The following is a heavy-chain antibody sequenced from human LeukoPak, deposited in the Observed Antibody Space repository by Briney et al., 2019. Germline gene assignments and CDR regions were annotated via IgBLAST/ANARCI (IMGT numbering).Heavy chain of an antibody. CDR2: INPNSGGT. D-gene: IGHD3-9*01. V-gene: IGHV1-2*02. Sequence: ASAKVSCKASGYTFTGYYMHWVRQAPGQGLEWMGWINPNSGGTNYAQKFQGRVTMTRDTSISTAYMELSRLRSDDTAVYYCARRPHRLAAGWFDPWGQGTLVTVSS. J-gene: IGHJ5*02. CDR3: ARRPHRLAAGWFDP. CDR1: GYTFTGYY.